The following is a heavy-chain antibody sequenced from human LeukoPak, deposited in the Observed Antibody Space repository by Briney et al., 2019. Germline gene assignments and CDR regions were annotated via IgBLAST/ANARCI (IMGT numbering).Heavy chain of an antibody. V-gene: IGHV4-39*01. Sequence: SETLSLTCTVSGGSISSSSYYWGWIRQPPGKGLEWIGSIYYSGSTYYNPSLKSRVTISVDTSKNQFSLKLSSVTAADTAVYYCAGRVRYFDWLSHFDYWGQGTLVTVSS. D-gene: IGHD3-9*01. CDR2: IYYSGST. CDR3: AGRVRYFDWLSHFDY. CDR1: GGSISSSSYY. J-gene: IGHJ4*02.